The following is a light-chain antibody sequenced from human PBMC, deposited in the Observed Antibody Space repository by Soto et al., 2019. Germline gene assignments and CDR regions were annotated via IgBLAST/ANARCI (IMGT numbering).Light chain of an antibody. CDR1: QSISNW. J-gene: IGKJ1*01. CDR3: QQYSTSPRT. CDR2: KSS. Sequence: DIQMTQSPSTLSASVGDRVTITCRASQSISNWLAWYQQKPGKAPKALIYKSSSLDSGVPSRFSGSGSGTEFTLTISSLQPDDFATYYCQQYSTSPRTFGQGTKVEIK. V-gene: IGKV1-5*03.